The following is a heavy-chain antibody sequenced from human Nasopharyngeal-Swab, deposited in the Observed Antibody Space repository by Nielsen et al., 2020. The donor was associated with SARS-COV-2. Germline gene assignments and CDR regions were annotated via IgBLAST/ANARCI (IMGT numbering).Heavy chain of an antibody. CDR2: IAHDASNE. CDR3: ASYLGVDGQKRFDY. CDR1: GFTFSSFG. D-gene: IGHD5-24*01. V-gene: IGHV3-30*03. Sequence: GGSLRLSCAASGFTFSSFGMHWVRQAPGKGLEWVAFIAHDASNEYYGDSVKGRFSISRDSSKNTLYLQMDSLRGEDTAVYYCASYLGVDGQKRFDYWGQETLVTVSS. J-gene: IGHJ4*02.